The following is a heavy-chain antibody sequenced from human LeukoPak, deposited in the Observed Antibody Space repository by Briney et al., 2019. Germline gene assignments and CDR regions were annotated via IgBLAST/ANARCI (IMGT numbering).Heavy chain of an antibody. CDR2: ISGSGGST. D-gene: IGHD6-13*01. CDR3: AKSETAAAGTLCDY. V-gene: IGHV3-23*01. Sequence: PGGSLRLSCAVSGFTFSSYAMSWVRQAPGKGLEWVSSISGSGGSTYYADSVKGRFTISRDNSKNTLFLQMNSLRAEDTAVYYCAKSETAAAGTLCDYWGQGILVTVSS. CDR1: GFTFSSYA. J-gene: IGHJ4*02.